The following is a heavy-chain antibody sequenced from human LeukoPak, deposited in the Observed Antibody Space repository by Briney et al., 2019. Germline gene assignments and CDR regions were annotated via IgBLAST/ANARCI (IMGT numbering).Heavy chain of an antibody. J-gene: IGHJ4*02. CDR1: GYTFTSYD. CDR3: ATGYYYDSSGYYYDY. V-gene: IGHV1-24*01. D-gene: IGHD3-22*01. CDR2: FDPEDGET. Sequence: ASVKVSCKASGYTFTSYDINWVRQATGQGLEWMGGFDPEDGETIYAQKFQGRVTMTEDTSTDTAYMELSSLRSEDTAVYYCATGYYYDSSGYYYDYWGQGTLVTVSS.